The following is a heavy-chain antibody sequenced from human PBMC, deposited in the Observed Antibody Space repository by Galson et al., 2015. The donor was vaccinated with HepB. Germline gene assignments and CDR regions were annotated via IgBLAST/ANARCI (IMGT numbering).Heavy chain of an antibody. V-gene: IGHV4-34*01. CDR2: INHSGNT. CDR1: GASFSGYY. D-gene: IGHD2-2*02. CDR3: ARGRLIVVVPDAIGNWFDP. J-gene: IGHJ5*02. Sequence: TMSPTCAVYGASFSGYYWCWLRQPPGKGLEWIGEINHSGNTNYNPSLKSRVTISVDTSTTQFSLKLSSVTAADTAVYYCARGRLIVVVPDAIGNWFDPWGQGTLVTVSS.